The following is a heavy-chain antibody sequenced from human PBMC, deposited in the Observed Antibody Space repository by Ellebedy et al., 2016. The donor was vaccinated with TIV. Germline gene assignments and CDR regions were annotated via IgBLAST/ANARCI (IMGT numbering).Heavy chain of an antibody. CDR1: GGTFSSYG. Sequence: ASVKVSCKASGGTFSSYGISWVRQAPGQGLEWMGGIIPIFDTASYAQKFQGRVTITADESTSTAYMELSSLRSEDTAVYYCASGRASWNYISYYYYYGMDVWGQGTTVTVSS. V-gene: IGHV1-69*13. D-gene: IGHD1-7*01. CDR2: IIPIFDTA. CDR3: ASGRASWNYISYYYYYGMDV. J-gene: IGHJ6*02.